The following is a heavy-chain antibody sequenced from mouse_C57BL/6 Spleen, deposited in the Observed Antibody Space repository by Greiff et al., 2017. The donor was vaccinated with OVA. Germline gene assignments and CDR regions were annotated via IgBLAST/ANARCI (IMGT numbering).Heavy chain of an antibody. J-gene: IGHJ4*01. CDR2: IDPSDSYT. D-gene: IGHD2-4*01. CDR1: GYTFTSYW. V-gene: IGHV1-50*01. CDR3: ARFPYDYDVHYYAMDY. Sequence: QVQLQQPGAELVKPGASVKLSCKASGYTFTSYWMQWVKQRPGQGLEWIGEIDPSDSYTNYNQKFKGKATLTVDTSSSTAYLQLSSLTSEDSAVYYCARFPYDYDVHYYAMDYWGQGTSVTVAS.